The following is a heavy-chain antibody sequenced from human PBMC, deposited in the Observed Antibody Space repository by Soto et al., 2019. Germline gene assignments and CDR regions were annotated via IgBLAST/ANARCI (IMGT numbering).Heavy chain of an antibody. CDR1: GYTFTSYG. CDR3: ARGRYGDY. CDR2: ISAHNCNT. D-gene: IGHD1-1*01. V-gene: IGHV1-18*01. J-gene: IGHJ4*02. Sequence: QVHLVQSGAEVKKPGASVKVSCKASGYTFTSYGITWVRQAPGQGLEWMGWISAHNCNTDYEQKLQGRVIVTRDTSISTAYMELRSLRSDDTAVYYCARGRYGDYWGQGALVTVSS.